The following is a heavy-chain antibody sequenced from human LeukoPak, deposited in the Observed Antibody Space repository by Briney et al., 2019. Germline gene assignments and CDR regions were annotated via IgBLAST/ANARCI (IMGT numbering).Heavy chain of an antibody. CDR1: GFTFSSYS. D-gene: IGHD3-22*01. Sequence: GGSLRLSCAASGFTFSSYSMNWVRQAPGKGLEWVSCISSRSNYIYYADSVKGRFTISRDNSKNTLYLQMNSLRAEDTAVYYCAYDSSGPFDYWGQGTLVTVSS. CDR2: ISSRSNYI. V-gene: IGHV3-21*04. J-gene: IGHJ4*02. CDR3: AYDSSGPFDY.